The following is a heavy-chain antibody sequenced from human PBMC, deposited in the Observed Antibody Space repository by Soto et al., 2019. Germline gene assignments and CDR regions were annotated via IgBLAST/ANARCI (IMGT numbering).Heavy chain of an antibody. CDR2: ISSGGGRT. CDR3: AKRMGFRSSAGDY. D-gene: IGHD3-3*01. V-gene: IGHV3-23*01. CDR1: GFTFTSYA. J-gene: IGHJ4*02. Sequence: EVQLLESGGGLVQPGGSLRLSCAASGFTFTSYAMSWVRQAPGKGLEWVSSISSGGGRTYHADSVKGRFTISRDNSKNTLYLQMNSLRVEDTAVYYCAKRMGFRSSAGDYWGQGTLVTVSS.